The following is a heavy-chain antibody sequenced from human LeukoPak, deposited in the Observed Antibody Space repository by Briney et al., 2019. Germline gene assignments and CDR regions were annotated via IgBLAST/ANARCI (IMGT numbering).Heavy chain of an antibody. Sequence: GGSLRLSCAASGFTFSSYAMSWVRQAPGKGLEWVSAISGSGGSTYYADSVKGRFTISRDNPKNTLYLQMNSLRAEDTAVYYCAKDLVITMVRGVNYWGQGTLVTVSS. J-gene: IGHJ4*02. D-gene: IGHD3-10*01. CDR1: GFTFSSYA. V-gene: IGHV3-23*01. CDR3: AKDLVITMVRGVNY. CDR2: ISGSGGST.